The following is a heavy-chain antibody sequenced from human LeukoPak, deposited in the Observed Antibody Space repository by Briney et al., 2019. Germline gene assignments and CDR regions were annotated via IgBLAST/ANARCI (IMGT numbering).Heavy chain of an antibody. J-gene: IGHJ4*02. CDR3: ARGRWTSHTVGYYFDH. Sequence: ASVKVSCKASGYTFTNFGISWVRQAPGQGLEWMGWITPYNGNTNYAQKLQGRVTLTTDTSTSTAYMELGSLRSEDMAVYYCARGRWTSHTVGYYFDHWGQGTLVTVSS. CDR2: ITPYNGNT. V-gene: IGHV1-18*03. D-gene: IGHD2-8*02. CDR1: GYTFTNFG.